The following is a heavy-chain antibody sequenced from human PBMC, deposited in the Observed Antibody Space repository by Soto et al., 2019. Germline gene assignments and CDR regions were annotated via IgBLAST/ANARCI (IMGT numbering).Heavy chain of an antibody. CDR1: GYTFTGYA. V-gene: IGHV1-3*05. J-gene: IGHJ4*02. CDR2: INAGNGNT. Sequence: QVQLVQSGAEEKKPGASVKVSCKASGYTFTGYAMHWVRQAPGHRLEWMGWINAGNGNTKYSQKFQGRVTITRDTSASTAYMELSSLRSEDTAVYYCARAVAVPADFDFWGQETLVTVSS. CDR3: ARAVAVPADFDF. D-gene: IGHD6-19*01.